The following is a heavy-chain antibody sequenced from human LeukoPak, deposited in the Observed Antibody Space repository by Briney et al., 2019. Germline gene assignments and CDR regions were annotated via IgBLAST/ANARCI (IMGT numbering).Heavy chain of an antibody. J-gene: IGHJ5*02. D-gene: IGHD3-10*01. CDR1: GDSIRGSFYY. CDR2: IYHTGST. V-gene: IGHV4-39*02. Sequence: PSETLSLICDVSGDSIRGSFYYWGWVRQPPGKGLEWIGSIYHTGSTHYRPSLSNRITMSVDTSKNHFSLRLTSVTAADAAVYYCARVGDNIGWACGQGTLVTVSS. CDR3: ARVGDNIGWA.